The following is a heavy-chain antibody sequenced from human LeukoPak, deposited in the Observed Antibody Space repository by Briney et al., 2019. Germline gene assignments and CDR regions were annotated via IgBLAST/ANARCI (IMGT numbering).Heavy chain of an antibody. CDR3: ARDLAGATAGIIPLFDY. Sequence: ASVKVSCKASGYTFTSYYMHWVRQAPGQGLKGMGIINPSGGSTSYAQKFQGRVTMTSDTSTSTAYMELRSLSSDDTAVYYCARDLAGATAGIIPLFDYWGQGTLVTVSS. CDR2: INPSGGST. J-gene: IGHJ4*02. D-gene: IGHD6-13*01. CDR1: GYTFTSYY. V-gene: IGHV1-46*01.